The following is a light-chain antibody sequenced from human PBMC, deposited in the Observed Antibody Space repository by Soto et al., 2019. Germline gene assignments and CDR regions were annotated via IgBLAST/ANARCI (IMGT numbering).Light chain of an antibody. CDR2: GAS. J-gene: IGKJ1*01. Sequence: EMLVTESPENLSVSTGARATLSCRASQSVSSNLAWYQQKPGQAPRLLIYGASTRATGIPARFSGSGSGTEFTLTISSLQSEDFAVYYCQQRTDRPPWTFGHGA. CDR1: QSVSSN. V-gene: IGKV3-15*01. CDR3: QQRTDRPPWT.